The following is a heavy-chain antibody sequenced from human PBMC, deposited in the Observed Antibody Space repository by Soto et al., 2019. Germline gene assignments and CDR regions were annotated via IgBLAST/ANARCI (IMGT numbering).Heavy chain of an antibody. CDR3: ARVGYSYGYWYYFDY. CDR1: GFTFSSYD. J-gene: IGHJ4*02. D-gene: IGHD5-18*01. V-gene: IGHV3-13*01. Sequence: GGSLRLSCAASGFTFSSYDMHWVRQATGKGLEWVSAIGTAGDTYYPGSVKGRFTISRENAKNSLYLQMNSLRAEDTAVYYCARVGYSYGYWYYFDYWGQGTLVTVSS. CDR2: IGTAGDT.